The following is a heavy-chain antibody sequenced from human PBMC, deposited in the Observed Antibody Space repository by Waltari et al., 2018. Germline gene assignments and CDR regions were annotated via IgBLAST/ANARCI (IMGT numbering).Heavy chain of an antibody. CDR3: ARSPTYDFWSNNWFDP. CDR2: IYYSGSN. V-gene: IGHV4-31*03. J-gene: IGHJ5*02. Sequence: QVQLQESGPGLVKPSQTLSLTCTFSGGSIRSGGYYWSWIRQPPGKGLGWIGYIYYSGSNYLNPSLKSRVNISGDTSKNQVSLKVRSVTAADTAVYYLARSPTYDFWSNNWFDPWGQGTLVTVSS. D-gene: IGHD3-3*01. CDR1: GGSIRSGGYY.